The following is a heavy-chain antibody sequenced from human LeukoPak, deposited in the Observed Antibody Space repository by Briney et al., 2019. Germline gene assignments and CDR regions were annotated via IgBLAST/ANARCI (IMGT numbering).Heavy chain of an antibody. CDR2: ISTSGSTI. V-gene: IGHV3-48*03. D-gene: IGHD2-2*03. CDR1: GFTFSSYE. Sequence: GSLRLSCAASGFTFSSYEMNWVRQAPGKGLEWVSYISTSGSTIYYADSVKGRFTISRDNAKNSLYLRMNSLRAEDTAVYYCARGTGYCLDPWGQGTLVTVSS. CDR3: ARGTGYCLDP. J-gene: IGHJ5*02.